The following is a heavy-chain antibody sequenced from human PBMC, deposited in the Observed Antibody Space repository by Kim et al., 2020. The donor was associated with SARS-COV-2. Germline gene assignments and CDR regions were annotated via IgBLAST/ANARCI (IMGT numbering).Heavy chain of an antibody. CDR2: ISSSGSTI. J-gene: IGHJ4*02. CDR1: GFTFSSYE. V-gene: IGHV3-48*03. D-gene: IGHD6-13*01. Sequence: GGSLILSCAASGFTFSSYEMNWVRQAPGKGLEWVSYISSSGSTIYYADSVKGRFTISRDNAKNSLYLQMNSLRAEDTAVYYCARGYSSSWYYFDYWGQGTLVTVSS. CDR3: ARGYSSSWYYFDY.